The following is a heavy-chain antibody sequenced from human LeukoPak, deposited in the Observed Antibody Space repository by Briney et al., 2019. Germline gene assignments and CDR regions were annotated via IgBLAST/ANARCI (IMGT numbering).Heavy chain of an antibody. D-gene: IGHD2-15*01. V-gene: IGHV1-46*01. CDR3: AREGRYCSGDSCYIGPRAFDI. J-gene: IGHJ3*02. Sequence: ASVKVSCKASGYTFTSYYMHWVRQAPGQGLEWMGIINPSGGSTSYAQKFQGRVTMTRDTSTSTVYMELSSLRSEDTAVYYCAREGRYCSGDSCYIGPRAFDIWGQGTMVTVSS. CDR2: INPSGGST. CDR1: GYTFTSYY.